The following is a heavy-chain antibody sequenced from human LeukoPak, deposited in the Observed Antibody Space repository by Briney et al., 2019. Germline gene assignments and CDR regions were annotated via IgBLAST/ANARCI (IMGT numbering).Heavy chain of an antibody. J-gene: IGHJ5*02. Sequence: GGSLRLSCAASGFTFSTYAMSGVRQAPGKGLEWVSGISGSGDSTYYADSVKGRFTISRHNSKNTLYLQLNSLRTEDTAAYYCARGGTARYRNWFYPWGHGDLVTVSS. CDR3: ARGGTARYRNWFYP. CDR1: GFTFSTYA. D-gene: IGHD1-1*01. V-gene: IGHV3-23*01. CDR2: ISGSGDST.